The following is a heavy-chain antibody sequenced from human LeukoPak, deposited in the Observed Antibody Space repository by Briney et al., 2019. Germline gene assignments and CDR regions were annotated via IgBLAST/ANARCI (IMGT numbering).Heavy chain of an antibody. V-gene: IGHV3-7*01. D-gene: IGHD5-24*01. CDR1: GFTFSSYW. CDR2: IKQDGGEK. Sequence: PGGSLRLSCAASGFTFSSYWMSWVRQAPGKGLEWVANIKQDGGEKYYVDSVKGRFTISRDNAKNPLYLQMNSLRAEDTAVYYCARDYESGRDGYNGYYYYGMDVWGQGTTVTVSS. J-gene: IGHJ6*02. CDR3: ARDYESGRDGYNGYYYYGMDV.